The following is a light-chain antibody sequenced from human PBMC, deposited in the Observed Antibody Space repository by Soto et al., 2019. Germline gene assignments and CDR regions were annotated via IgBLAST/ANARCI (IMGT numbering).Light chain of an antibody. V-gene: IGKV3-15*01. CDR3: QQDNNWPRT. Sequence: EIVMTQSPATLSVSPGERASLSCWASQTISSNLAWYQQRPGQAPRLLIYAASTRATGVPARFSGSGSGTEFTLTISSLQSEDFAVYYCQQDNNWPRTFGQGTKVEIK. CDR1: QTISSN. CDR2: AAS. J-gene: IGKJ1*01.